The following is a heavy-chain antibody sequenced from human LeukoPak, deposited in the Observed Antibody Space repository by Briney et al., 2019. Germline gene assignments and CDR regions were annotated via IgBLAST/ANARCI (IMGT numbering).Heavy chain of an antibody. V-gene: IGHV1-2*02. J-gene: IGHJ6*02. CDR1: GYTFTGYY. Sequence: AASVKVSCKASGYTFTGYYMHWARQAPGQGLEWMGWINPNSGGTNYAQKFQGRVTMTRDTSISTAYMELSRLRSDDTAVYYCARDGSYSSSWYRYYYYGMDVWGQGTTVTVSS. D-gene: IGHD6-13*01. CDR3: ARDGSYSSSWYRYYYYGMDV. CDR2: INPNSGGT.